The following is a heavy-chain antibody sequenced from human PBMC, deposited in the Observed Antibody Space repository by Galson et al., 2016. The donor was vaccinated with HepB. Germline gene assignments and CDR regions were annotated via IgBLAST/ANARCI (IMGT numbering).Heavy chain of an antibody. J-gene: IGHJ4*02. CDR3: ARVYDYVWVGSHFDY. D-gene: IGHD3-16*01. CDR1: GFTFRNHW. CDR2: IHSDGSGT. Sequence: SLRLSCAASGFTFRNHWMHWVRQAPGKGLVWISRIHSDGSGTTYADSVKGRFTIARDNAKNTVYLQMDSLRAEDTAVYYCARVYDYVWVGSHFDYWGQGTLVTVSS. V-gene: IGHV3-74*01.